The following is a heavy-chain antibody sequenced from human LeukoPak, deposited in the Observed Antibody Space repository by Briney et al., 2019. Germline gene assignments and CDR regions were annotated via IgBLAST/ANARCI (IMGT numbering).Heavy chain of an antibody. CDR1: GYTFTGYY. J-gene: IGHJ4*02. CDR2: INPNSGGT. V-gene: IGHV1-2*04. CDR3: ARDSKYCGGDCSLY. D-gene: IGHD2-21*02. Sequence: ASVKVSCKASGYTFTGYYMHWVRQAPGQGLEWMGWINPNSGGTNYAQKFQGWVTMTRDTSISTAYMELSRLRSDDTAVYYCARDSKYCGGDCSLYWGQGTLVTVSS.